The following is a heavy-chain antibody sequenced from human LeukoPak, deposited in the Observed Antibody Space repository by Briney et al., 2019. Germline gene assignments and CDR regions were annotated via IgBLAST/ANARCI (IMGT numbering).Heavy chain of an antibody. CDR2: ISWNSGSI. CDR1: GFTFGDYA. Sequence: PGGSLRLSCAASGFTFGDYAMHWVRQAPGKGLEWVSGISWNSGSIGYADSVKGRFTISRDNAKNSLYLQMNSLRAEDTALYYCAKTPMDRYCSSTSCYYFDYWGQGTLVTVSS. V-gene: IGHV3-9*01. CDR3: AKTPMDRYCSSTSCYYFDY. J-gene: IGHJ4*02. D-gene: IGHD2-2*01.